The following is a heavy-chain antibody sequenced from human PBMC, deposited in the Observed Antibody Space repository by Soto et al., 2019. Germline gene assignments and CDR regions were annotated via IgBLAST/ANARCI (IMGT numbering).Heavy chain of an antibody. V-gene: IGHV4-59*08. CDR2: IYYSGST. Sequence: SETLSLTCTVSGGSISSSYWSWIRQPPGRGLEWIGYIYYSGSTYYNPSLKSRVTISVDTSKNQFSLKLSSVTAADTAVYYCARGELWFGELGGMDVWGQGTTVTVSS. CDR1: GGSISSSY. D-gene: IGHD3-10*01. CDR3: ARGELWFGELGGMDV. J-gene: IGHJ6*02.